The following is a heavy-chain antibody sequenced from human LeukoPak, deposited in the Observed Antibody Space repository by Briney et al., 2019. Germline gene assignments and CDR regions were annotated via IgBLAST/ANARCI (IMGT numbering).Heavy chain of an antibody. V-gene: IGHV3-30*02. CDR1: GFTFSSYG. CDR2: IRYDGSNK. Sequence: GGSLRLSRAASGFTFSSYGMHWVRQAPGKGLEWVAFIRYDGSNKYYADSVKGRFTISRDNSKNTLYLQMNSLRAEDTAVYYCAKEVEDYYGSGSYYLYWGQGTLVTVSS. CDR3: AKEVEDYYGSGSYYLY. D-gene: IGHD3-10*01. J-gene: IGHJ4*02.